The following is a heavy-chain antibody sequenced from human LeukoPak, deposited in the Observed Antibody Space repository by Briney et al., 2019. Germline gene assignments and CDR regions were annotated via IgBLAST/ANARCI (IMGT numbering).Heavy chain of an antibody. Sequence: GGSLRLXCTASGFTFGDYAMSWFRQAPGKELEWVGFIRSKAYGRTTEYAASVKGRFTISRDDSKSIAYLQMNSLKTEDTAVYYCTRYSGYDWSGGYWGQGTLVTVSS. CDR2: IRSKAYGRTT. J-gene: IGHJ4*02. CDR3: TRYSGYDWSGGY. CDR1: GFTFGDYA. V-gene: IGHV3-49*03. D-gene: IGHD5-12*01.